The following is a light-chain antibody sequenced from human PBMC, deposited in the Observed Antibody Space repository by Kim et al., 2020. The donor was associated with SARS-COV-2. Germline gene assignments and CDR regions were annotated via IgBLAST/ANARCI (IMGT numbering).Light chain of an antibody. CDR1: QSIDKW. Sequence: ASVGDRVTITCWASQSIDKWLAWYQQKPGKAPRLLIYDASTLENGVPSRFSGSGSGTEFTLTINSLQPDDFATFYCQQYNSYSWTFGQGTKVDIK. CDR3: QQYNSYSWT. J-gene: IGKJ1*01. V-gene: IGKV1-5*01. CDR2: DAS.